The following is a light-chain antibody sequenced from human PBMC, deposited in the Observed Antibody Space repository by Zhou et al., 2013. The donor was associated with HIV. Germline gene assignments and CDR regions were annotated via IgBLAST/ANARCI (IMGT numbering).Light chain of an antibody. CDR1: QGIGDS. CDR3: QQSYSTPRT. V-gene: IGKV1-NL1*01. CDR2: AAS. J-gene: IGKJ1*01. Sequence: DIQMTQSPSSLSASLGDRVAITCRASQGIGDSLAWYQQKAGKAPKLLLFAASRLKSGVPSRFSGSGSGTDFTLTISSLQPEDFATYYCQQSYSTPRTFGQGTKVEIK.